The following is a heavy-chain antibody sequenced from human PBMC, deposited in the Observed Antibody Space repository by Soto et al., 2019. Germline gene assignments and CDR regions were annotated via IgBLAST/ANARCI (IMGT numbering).Heavy chain of an antibody. J-gene: IGHJ6*02. CDR3: ARASMVRGVNSYYYYGMDV. Sequence: PSETLSLTCAVYGGSFSGYYWSWIRQPPGKGLEWIGEINHSGSTNYNPSLKSRVTISVDTSKNQFSLKLSSVTAADTAVHYCARASMVRGVNSYYYYGMDVWGQGTTVAVSS. D-gene: IGHD3-10*01. CDR1: GGSFSGYY. V-gene: IGHV4-34*01. CDR2: INHSGST.